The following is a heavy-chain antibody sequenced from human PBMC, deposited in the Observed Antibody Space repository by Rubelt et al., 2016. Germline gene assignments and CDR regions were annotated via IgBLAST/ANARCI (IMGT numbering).Heavy chain of an antibody. CDR2: IIPIFGTA. Sequence: QVQLVQSGAEVKKPGASVKVSCKASGYTFTSYGISWVRQAPGQGLEWMGGIIPIFGTANDAQSVQGRGTITADKSTSTAYMELSSLRSEDTAVYDCEREISQEKEWFDPWGQGTLVTVSS. CDR3: EREISQEKEWFDP. CDR1: GYTFTSYG. J-gene: IGHJ5*02. V-gene: IGHV1-69*06. D-gene: IGHD3-3*02.